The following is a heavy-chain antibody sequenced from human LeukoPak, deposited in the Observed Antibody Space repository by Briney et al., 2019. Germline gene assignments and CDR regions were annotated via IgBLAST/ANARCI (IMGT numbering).Heavy chain of an antibody. V-gene: IGHV3-49*04. CDR3: TRGLTYYYDSSGPPDAFDI. CDR1: GFTFSSYA. D-gene: IGHD3-22*01. Sequence: GGSLRLSCAASGFTFSSYAMSWVRQAPGKGLEWVGFIRSKAYGGTTEYAASVKGRFTISRDDSKSIAYLQMNSLKTEDTAVYYCTRGLTYYYDSSGPPDAFDIWGQGTMVTVSS. CDR2: IRSKAYGGTT. J-gene: IGHJ3*02.